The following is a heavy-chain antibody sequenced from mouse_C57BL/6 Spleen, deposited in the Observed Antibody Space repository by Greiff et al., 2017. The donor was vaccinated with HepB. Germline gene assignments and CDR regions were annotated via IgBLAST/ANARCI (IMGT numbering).Heavy chain of an antibody. CDR3: TRCPYYYGSPYWYFDV. Sequence: QVQLKQSGAELVRPGASVTLSCKASGYTFTDYEMHWVKQTPVHGLEWIGAIDPETGGTAYNQKFKGKAILTADKSSSTAYMELRSLTSEDSAVYYCTRCPYYYGSPYWYFDVWGTGTTVTVSS. D-gene: IGHD1-1*01. J-gene: IGHJ1*03. V-gene: IGHV1-15*01. CDR2: IDPETGGT. CDR1: GYTFTDYE.